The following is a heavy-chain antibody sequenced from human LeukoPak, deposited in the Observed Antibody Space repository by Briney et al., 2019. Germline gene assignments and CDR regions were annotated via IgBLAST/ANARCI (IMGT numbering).Heavy chain of an antibody. V-gene: IGHV3-48*03. CDR3: ATGGVHYYDSSADY. Sequence: PGGSLRLSCAASGFTFNEFEMNWVRQAPGKGLEWISYISSRGSRIYYAESVEGRFTISKDDAKNTLYLQMNNLRADDTAVYYCATGGVHYYDSSADYWGQGTLVTVSS. CDR1: GFTFNEFE. CDR2: ISSRGSRI. D-gene: IGHD3-22*01. J-gene: IGHJ4*02.